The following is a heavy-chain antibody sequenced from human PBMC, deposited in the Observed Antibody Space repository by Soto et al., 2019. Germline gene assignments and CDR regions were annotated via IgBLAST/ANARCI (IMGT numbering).Heavy chain of an antibody. CDR2: ISTSGHYT. V-gene: IGHV3-11*06. D-gene: IGHD4-17*01. Sequence: QVLLVESGGGLVKPGGSLRLSCAASGFIFSDNYMSWIRQAPGKGLEWVSYISTSGHYTNYADSVKGRFTISRDNAKNSLSLQMNSLRAEDTAVYYCARDGNYGDNPFDIWGQGTMVTVSS. J-gene: IGHJ3*02. CDR1: GFIFSDNY. CDR3: ARDGNYGDNPFDI.